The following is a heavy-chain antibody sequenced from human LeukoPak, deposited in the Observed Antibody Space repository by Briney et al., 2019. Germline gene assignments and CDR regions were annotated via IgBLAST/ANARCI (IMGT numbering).Heavy chain of an antibody. J-gene: IGHJ4*02. CDR2: TYSGDST. CDR1: GFTVSSNY. CDR3: ARVTVTTTSDYFDY. Sequence: PGGSLRLSCAASGFTVSSNYMSWVRQAPGKGLECVSVTYSGDSTYYADSVKGRFTISRDNSKNTLYLQMKSLRAEDTAVYYCARVTVTTTSDYFDYWGQGTLVTVSS. V-gene: IGHV3-53*01. D-gene: IGHD4-17*01.